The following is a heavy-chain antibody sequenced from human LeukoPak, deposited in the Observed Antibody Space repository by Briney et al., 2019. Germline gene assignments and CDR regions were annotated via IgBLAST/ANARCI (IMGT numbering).Heavy chain of an antibody. Sequence: PGGSPRLSCAASGFTFSTYTMNWVRQAPGKGLEWVSSISVSSSYIYYAGSVKGRFTISRDNAKNSLYLQMNSLRVEDTAVYFCTRDGKDCSSTSCSADYWGQGTLVTVSS. J-gene: IGHJ4*02. CDR3: TRDGKDCSSTSCSADY. V-gene: IGHV3-21*01. CDR1: GFTFSTYT. D-gene: IGHD2-2*01. CDR2: ISVSSSYI.